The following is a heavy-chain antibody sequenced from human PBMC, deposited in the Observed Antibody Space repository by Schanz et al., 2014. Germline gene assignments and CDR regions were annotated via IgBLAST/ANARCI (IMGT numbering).Heavy chain of an antibody. J-gene: IGHJ5*02. CDR3: AKAEYDSLTDSYSRLDP. V-gene: IGHV1-18*01. CDR2: ISVYTGNT. D-gene: IGHD3-9*01. Sequence: QIQLVQSGPEVKKPGATVKVSCKASGYIFTSYGISWVRQAPGQGLEWVGWISVYTGNTKYGQKVQGRVTMTADTSTNTADMELRSLRSDDTAVYYCAKAEYDSLTDSYSRLDPWGQGTLVTVSS. CDR1: GYIFTSYG.